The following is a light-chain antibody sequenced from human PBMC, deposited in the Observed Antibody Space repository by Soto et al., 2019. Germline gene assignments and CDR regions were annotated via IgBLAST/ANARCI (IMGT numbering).Light chain of an antibody. V-gene: IGKV1-5*03. CDR2: KAA. CDR3: QQYSSYPWT. J-gene: IGKJ1*01. CDR1: QSIISW. Sequence: DIQMTQSPSTLSASVGDRVTINCRASQSIISWLAWYQQKPGTAPKFLIYKAATLESGFPSRFSGSGSGKECTLTISSLQPDDFATYYYQQYSSYPWTFGQGTKVDIK.